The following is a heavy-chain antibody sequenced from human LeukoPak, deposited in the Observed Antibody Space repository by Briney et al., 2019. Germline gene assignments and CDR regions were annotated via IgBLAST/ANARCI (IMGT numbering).Heavy chain of an antibody. D-gene: IGHD6-13*01. Sequence: KPSETLSLTCTVSGGSISSYYWSWIRQPPGRGLEWIGYIYYSGSTNYNPSLKSRVTISVDTSKNQFSLKLSSVTAADTAVYYCARAENRALYSSSWYPYWYFDLWGRGTLVTVSS. V-gene: IGHV4-59*01. CDR1: GGSISSYY. CDR2: IYYSGST. CDR3: ARAENRALYSSSWYPYWYFDL. J-gene: IGHJ2*01.